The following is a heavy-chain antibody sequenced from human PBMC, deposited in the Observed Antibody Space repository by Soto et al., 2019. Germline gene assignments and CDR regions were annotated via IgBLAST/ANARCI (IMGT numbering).Heavy chain of an antibody. CDR2: INPNSGGT. V-gene: IGHV1-2*04. CDR3: ARPSHRVYDAFDI. D-gene: IGHD2-8*01. J-gene: IGHJ3*02. Sequence: GESLKISCKASGYTFTGYYMHWVRQAPGQGLEWMGWINPNSGGTNYAQKFQGWVTMTRDTSISTAYMELSRLRSDDTAVYYCARPSHRVYDAFDIWGQGTMVTVSS. CDR1: GYTFTGYY.